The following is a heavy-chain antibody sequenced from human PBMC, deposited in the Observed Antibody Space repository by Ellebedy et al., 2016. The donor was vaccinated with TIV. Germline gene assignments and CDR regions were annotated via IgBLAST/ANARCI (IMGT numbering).Heavy chain of an antibody. CDR3: ASTEYLGFWGY. D-gene: IGHD3-16*01. V-gene: IGHV4-59*12. Sequence: MPSETLSLTCAVYGGSFSDYYWSWIRQPPGKGLEWIGYMSSSGNTNYNPSLKSRVTTSLDTSKNQFSLRLSFVTAADTAVYYCASTEYLGFWGYWGQGTLVTVSS. J-gene: IGHJ4*02. CDR2: MSSSGNT. CDR1: GGSFSDYY.